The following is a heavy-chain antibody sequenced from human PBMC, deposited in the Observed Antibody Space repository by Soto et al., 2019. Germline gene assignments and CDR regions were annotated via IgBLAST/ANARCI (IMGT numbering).Heavy chain of an antibody. D-gene: IGHD4-17*01. CDR1: GFTFSSYA. Sequence: EVHLLESGGGLVQPGGSLRLSCTASGFTFSSYAMTWVRQAPGRGLEGVSGITASGGRTYYADSVKGRFTISRDNSKSTLYLEMNSLRAEDTAVYYCAKDTGYGDYVRWFDSWGQGTLVTVSS. V-gene: IGHV3-23*01. CDR2: ITASGGRT. CDR3: AKDTGYGDYVRWFDS. J-gene: IGHJ5*01.